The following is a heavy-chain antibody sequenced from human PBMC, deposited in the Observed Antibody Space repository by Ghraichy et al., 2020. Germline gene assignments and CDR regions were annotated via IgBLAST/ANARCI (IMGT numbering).Heavy chain of an antibody. CDR3: ARYRPGIAAAWGYWYFDL. J-gene: IGHJ2*01. CDR2: ISAYNGNT. Sequence: ASVKVSCKASGYTFTSYGISWVRQAPGQGLEWMGWISAYNGNTNYAQKLQGRVTMTTDTSTSTAYMELRSLRSDDTAVYYCARYRPGIAAAWGYWYFDLWGRGTLVTVSS. CDR1: GYTFTSYG. V-gene: IGHV1-18*04. D-gene: IGHD6-13*01.